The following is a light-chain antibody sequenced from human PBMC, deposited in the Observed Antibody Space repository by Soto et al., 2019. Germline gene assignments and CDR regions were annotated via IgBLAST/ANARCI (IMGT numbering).Light chain of an antibody. CDR1: QSINTY. CDR3: QQSFSTLLIT. J-gene: IGKJ5*01. Sequence: DIQMTQSPSSLSASIGDGVTITCRASQSINTYLNWYQQKPGKAPKLLISASSNLQSGVPSRCRGSGSGTDFTLTISSLQTEDFATYYCQQSFSTLLITFGQGTRLEIK. V-gene: IGKV1-39*01. CDR2: ASS.